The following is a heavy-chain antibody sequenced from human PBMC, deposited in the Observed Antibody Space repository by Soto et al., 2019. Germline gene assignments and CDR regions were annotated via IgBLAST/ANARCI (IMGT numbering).Heavy chain of an antibody. CDR1: GGSFSGYY. V-gene: IGHV4-34*01. CDR2: INHSGST. J-gene: IGHJ6*02. CDR3: ARRALVVVPAAINYYYYYGMDV. D-gene: IGHD2-2*02. Sequence: SETLSLTCAVYGGSFSGYYWSWIRQPPGKGLEWIGEINHSGSTNYNPSLKSRVTISVDTPKHQFSLKLSSVTAADTAVYYCARRALVVVPAAINYYYYYGMDVWGPGTTVTVSS.